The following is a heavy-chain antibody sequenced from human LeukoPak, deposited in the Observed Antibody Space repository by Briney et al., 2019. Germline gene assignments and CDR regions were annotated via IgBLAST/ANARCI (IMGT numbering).Heavy chain of an antibody. V-gene: IGHV3-21*01. Sequence: GGSLRLSCAASRFTFSTYSMNWVRQAPGKGLEWVSSISSSSSYIYYTDSVKGRFTISRDNAKNSLYLQMNSLRAEDTAVYYCARGSRNSGFDPWGQGTLVTVSS. CDR3: ARGSRNSGFDP. CDR1: RFTFSTYS. CDR2: ISSSSSYI. J-gene: IGHJ5*02. D-gene: IGHD1-7*01.